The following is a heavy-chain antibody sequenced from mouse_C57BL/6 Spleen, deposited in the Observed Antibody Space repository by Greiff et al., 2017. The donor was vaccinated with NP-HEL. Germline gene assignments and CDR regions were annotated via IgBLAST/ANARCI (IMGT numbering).Heavy chain of an antibody. CDR2: INYDGSST. V-gene: IGHV5-16*01. Sequence: EVMLVESEGGLVQPGSSMKLSCTASGFTFSDYYMAWVRQVPEKGLEWVANINYDGSSTYYLDSLKSRFIISRDNAKNILYLQMSSLKSEDTATYYCARSYSTRYFDVWGTGTTVTVSS. CDR1: GFTFSDYY. CDR3: ARSYSTRYFDV. J-gene: IGHJ1*03. D-gene: IGHD2-5*01.